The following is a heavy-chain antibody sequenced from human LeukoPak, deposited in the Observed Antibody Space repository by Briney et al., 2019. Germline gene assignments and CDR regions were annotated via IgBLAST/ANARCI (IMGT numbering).Heavy chain of an antibody. CDR3: AREQQGRRAAFDY. CDR2: ISGSGGST. Sequence: GGTLRLSCAASGFTFSSYGMSWVRQAPGKGLEWVSAISGSGGSTYYADSVKGRFTISRDNSRNTLYLQMNSLRTEDTAVYYCAREQQGRRAAFDYWGQGTLVTVSS. D-gene: IGHD1-1*01. V-gene: IGHV3-23*01. CDR1: GFTFSSYG. J-gene: IGHJ4*02.